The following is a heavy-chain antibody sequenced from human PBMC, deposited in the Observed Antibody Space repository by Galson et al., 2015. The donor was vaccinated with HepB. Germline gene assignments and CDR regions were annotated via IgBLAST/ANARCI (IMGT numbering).Heavy chain of an antibody. D-gene: IGHD1-26*01. CDR3: AKTDSGSYGY. Sequence: SLRLSCATSGFIFSTYAMSWVRQAPGKGLEWVSLISGTGGTTHYADSVKGRFTISRDNSRNTLYLQMNSLRADDTAVYYCAKTDSGSYGYWGQGTLVTVSS. CDR2: ISGTGGTT. V-gene: IGHV3-23*01. CDR1: GFIFSTYA. J-gene: IGHJ4*02.